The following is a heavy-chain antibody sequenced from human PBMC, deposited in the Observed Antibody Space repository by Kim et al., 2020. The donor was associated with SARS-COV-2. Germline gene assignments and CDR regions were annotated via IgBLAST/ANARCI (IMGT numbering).Heavy chain of an antibody. D-gene: IGHD6-19*01. CDR2: ISYDGSNK. CDR3: ARESGGAVAGTFDY. Sequence: GGSLRLSCAASGFTFSSYAMHWVRQAPGKGLEWVAVISYDGSNKYYADSVKGRFTISRDNSKNTLYLQMNSLRAEDTAVYYCARESGGAVAGTFDYWGQGTLVTVSS. CDR1: GFTFSSYA. J-gene: IGHJ4*02. V-gene: IGHV3-30*04.